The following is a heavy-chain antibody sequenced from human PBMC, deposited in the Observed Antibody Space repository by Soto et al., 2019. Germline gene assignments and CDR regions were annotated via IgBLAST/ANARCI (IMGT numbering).Heavy chain of an antibody. CDR1: GFTFSSYG. J-gene: IGHJ4*02. Sequence: PGGSLRLSCAASGFTFSSYGMHWVRQAPGKGLEWVAVISYDGSNKYYADSVKGRFTISRDNAQNSLFLQMNTLRPEDTAMYYCARVAYWGPGTQVTVSS. CDR3: ARVAY. V-gene: IGHV3-30*03. CDR2: ISYDGSNK.